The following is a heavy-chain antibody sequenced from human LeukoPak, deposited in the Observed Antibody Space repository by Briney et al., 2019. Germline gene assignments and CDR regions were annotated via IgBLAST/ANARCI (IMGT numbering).Heavy chain of an antibody. Sequence: GASLLISCKGSGSIFTSYWISWVRPLPGKGLEWMGRIDPSDSYTNYSPSFQGHVTISADKSISTAYLQWSSLKASDTAMYYCARLENYGSGTIVDPWGQGTLVTVSS. D-gene: IGHD3-10*01. V-gene: IGHV5-10-1*01. CDR1: GSIFTSYW. CDR3: ARLENYGSGTIVDP. J-gene: IGHJ5*02. CDR2: IDPSDSYT.